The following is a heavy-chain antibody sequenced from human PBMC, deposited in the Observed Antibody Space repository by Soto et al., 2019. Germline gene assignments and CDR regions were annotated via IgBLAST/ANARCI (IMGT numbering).Heavy chain of an antibody. Sequence: GGSLRLSFAASGFTFSGDWMHWVRQAAGKGLVWVSRINMDGSSTNYADSVKGRFTISRDNAKNTLYLQMNSLRVDDTAVYYCARGPRGLYHHDYWGQGALVTVSS. CDR2: INMDGSST. D-gene: IGHD2-2*01. J-gene: IGHJ4*02. CDR1: GFTFSGDW. V-gene: IGHV3-74*01. CDR3: ARGPRGLYHHDY.